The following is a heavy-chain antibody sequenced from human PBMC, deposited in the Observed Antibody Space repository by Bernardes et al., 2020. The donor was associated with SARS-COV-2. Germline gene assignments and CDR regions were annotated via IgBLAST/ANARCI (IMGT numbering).Heavy chain of an antibody. CDR1: GYTFTGYY. V-gene: IGHV1-2*04. D-gene: IGHD2-2*01. CDR2: INPNSVGT. Sequence: ASVKVSCKASGYTFTGYYMHLLRQAPGQGLEWMGWINPNSVGTNYAQKFQGWVTMTRDTSISTAYMELSRLRSDDTAVYYCARGFIYCSSTSCYANWFDPWGQGTLVTVSS. J-gene: IGHJ5*02. CDR3: ARGFIYCSSTSCYANWFDP.